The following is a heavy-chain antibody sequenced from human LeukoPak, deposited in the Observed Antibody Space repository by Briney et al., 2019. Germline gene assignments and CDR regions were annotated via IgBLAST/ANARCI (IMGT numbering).Heavy chain of an antibody. CDR2: LKESGIEK. Sequence: GGSVRLSCAGSGFIFSSYSMGWVRQAPGKGLEFVAHLKESGIEKEYVDSVEGRFTISRDNGKNSLYLQMNSLRAEDTALYFCARWRGAQSEFDYWGQGTHVIVSS. V-gene: IGHV3-7*01. CDR3: ARWRGAQSEFDY. CDR1: GFIFSSYS. D-gene: IGHD3-3*01. J-gene: IGHJ4*02.